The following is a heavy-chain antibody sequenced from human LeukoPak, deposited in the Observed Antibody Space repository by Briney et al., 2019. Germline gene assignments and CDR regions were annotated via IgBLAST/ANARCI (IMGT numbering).Heavy chain of an antibody. CDR2: IKQDGSEK. CDR3: ARVQYYYYYYMDV. CDR1: GFTFSSYW. Sequence: PGGSLRLSCVASGFTFSSYWMSWVRQAPGKGLEWVANIKQDGSEKYYVDSVKGRFTISRDNAKNSLYLQMNSLRAEDTAVYYCARVQYYYYYYMDVWGKGTTVTVSS. J-gene: IGHJ6*03. V-gene: IGHV3-7*01.